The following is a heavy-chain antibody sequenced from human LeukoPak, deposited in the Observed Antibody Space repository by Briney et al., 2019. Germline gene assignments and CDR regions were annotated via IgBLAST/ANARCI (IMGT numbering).Heavy chain of an antibody. J-gene: IGHJ4*02. D-gene: IGHD6-13*01. V-gene: IGHV3-23*01. CDR2: SSGSGGST. CDR1: GFTFSSYA. Sequence: PGGSLRLSCAASGFTFSSYAMSWVRQAPGKGLEWVSASSGSGGSTYYADSVKGRFTISRDNSKNTLYLQMNSLRAEDTAVYYCATIISSSWYIDYWGQGTLVTVSS. CDR3: ATIISSSWYIDY.